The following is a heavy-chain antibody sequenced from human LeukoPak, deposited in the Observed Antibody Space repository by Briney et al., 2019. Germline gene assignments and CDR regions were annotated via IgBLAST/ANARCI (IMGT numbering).Heavy chain of an antibody. CDR3: ARGHSSSWYEPYYFDY. V-gene: IGHV4-4*02. Sequence: PSETLSLTCAVSGGSITSDNWWSWVRQPPGKGLEWIGEISHSGSTNYNPSLKSRVTISVDTSKNQFSLKLSSVTAADTAVYYCARGHSSSWYEPYYFDYWGQGTLVTVSS. D-gene: IGHD6-13*01. CDR1: GGSITSDNW. J-gene: IGHJ4*02. CDR2: ISHSGST.